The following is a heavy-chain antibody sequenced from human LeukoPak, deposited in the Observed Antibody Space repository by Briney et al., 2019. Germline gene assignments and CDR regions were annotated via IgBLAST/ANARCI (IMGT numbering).Heavy chain of an antibody. CDR2: INPNSGGT. CDR1: GYTFTSYY. D-gene: IGHD6-19*01. Sequence: ASVKVSCKASGYTFTSYYIHWVRQAPGQGLEWMGWINPNSGGTNYAQKFQGRVTMTRDTSISTAYMELSRLRSDDTAVYYCARGRSSGWDFDYWGQGTLVTVSS. V-gene: IGHV1-2*02. J-gene: IGHJ4*02. CDR3: ARGRSSGWDFDY.